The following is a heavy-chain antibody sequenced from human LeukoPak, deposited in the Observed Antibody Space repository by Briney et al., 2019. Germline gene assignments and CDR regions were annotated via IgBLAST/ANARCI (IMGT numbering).Heavy chain of an antibody. CDR2: IYYSGST. J-gene: IGHJ4*02. CDR3: AAHYYDSSGYYYGFDY. D-gene: IGHD3-22*01. Sequence: SETLSLTCTVSGGSISSYYWSWIRQPPGKGLEWIGYIYYSGSTNYNPSLKSRVTISVDTSKNQFSLKLSSVAAADTAVYYCAAHYYDSSGYYYGFDYWGQGTLVTVSS. CDR1: GGSISSYY. V-gene: IGHV4-59*08.